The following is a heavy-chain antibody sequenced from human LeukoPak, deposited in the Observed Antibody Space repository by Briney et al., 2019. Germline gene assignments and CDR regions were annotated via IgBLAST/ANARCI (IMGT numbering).Heavy chain of an antibody. Sequence: PGGSLRLSCAASGFTFSSYGMHWVRQAPGKGLEWVAFIRNDGTSKYYADSVKGRFTISRDNSKNTLYLQMTSLRAEDTAVYYCARSGDAFDIWGQGTMVSVSS. J-gene: IGHJ3*02. CDR3: ARSGDAFDI. CDR1: GFTFSSYG. V-gene: IGHV3-30*02. D-gene: IGHD3-3*01. CDR2: IRNDGTSK.